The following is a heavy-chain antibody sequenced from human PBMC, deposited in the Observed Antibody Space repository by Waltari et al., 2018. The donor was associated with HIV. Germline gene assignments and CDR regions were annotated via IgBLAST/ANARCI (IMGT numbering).Heavy chain of an antibody. CDR2: IIPIFGTA. J-gene: IGHJ6*02. D-gene: IGHD2-15*01. CDR3: ASVVAATPDYYGMDV. CDR1: GGTFSSYA. Sequence: QVQLVQSGAEVKKPGSSVKVSCKASGGTFSSYAISWLRPAPGQGLEWMGGIIPIFGTANYAQKCQGRVTITADESTSTAYMELSSLRSEDTAVYYCASVVAATPDYYGMDVWGQGTTVTVSS. V-gene: IGHV1-69*12.